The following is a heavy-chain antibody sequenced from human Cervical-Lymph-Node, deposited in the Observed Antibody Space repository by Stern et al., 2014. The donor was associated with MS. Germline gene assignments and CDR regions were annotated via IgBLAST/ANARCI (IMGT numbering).Heavy chain of an antibody. J-gene: IGHJ6*02. CDR3: ARISILAAGRRSYAMDV. Sequence: QVQLVESGAEVKKPGASVKVSCKASGYTFTVHYMHWVRQAPGQGLEWMGRIDPKSGDTYYVQKFEDRVTLTRDTSTSTAYMELSRLRPDDSAVYYCARISILAAGRRSYAMDVWGQGTTVTVSS. CDR1: GYTFTVHY. CDR2: IDPKSGDT. V-gene: IGHV1-2*06. D-gene: IGHD3-3*01.